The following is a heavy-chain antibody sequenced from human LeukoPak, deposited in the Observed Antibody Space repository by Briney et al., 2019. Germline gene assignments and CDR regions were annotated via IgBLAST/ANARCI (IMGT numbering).Heavy chain of an antibody. V-gene: IGHV3-30-3*01. CDR3: ARDREADFWSGYSTIDY. D-gene: IGHD3-3*01. CDR1: GFTFSSYA. Sequence: GGSLRLSCVASGFTFSSYAMHWVRQAPGKGLEWVAVISYDGSNKYDADSAKGRFTISRDNSKNTLYLQMNSLRAEDTAVYYCARDREADFWSGYSTIDYWGQGTLVTVSS. J-gene: IGHJ4*02. CDR2: ISYDGSNK.